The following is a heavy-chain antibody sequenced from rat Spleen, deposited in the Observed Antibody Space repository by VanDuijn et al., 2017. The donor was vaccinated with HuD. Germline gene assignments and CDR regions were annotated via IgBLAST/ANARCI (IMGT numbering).Heavy chain of an antibody. Sequence: QVQLKESGPGLVQPSQTLSLTCTVSGFSLISYAVNWVRQPPGKGLEWMGGIWGDGSTNYNSALKSRLSISRDTSKSQVFLKMNSLQTEDIATYYCARGHTTGIYFDYWGQGVMVTVSS. CDR3: ARGHTTGIYFDY. CDR2: IWGDGST. J-gene: IGHJ2*01. V-gene: IGHV2-13*01. CDR1: GFSLISYA. D-gene: IGHD1-9*01.